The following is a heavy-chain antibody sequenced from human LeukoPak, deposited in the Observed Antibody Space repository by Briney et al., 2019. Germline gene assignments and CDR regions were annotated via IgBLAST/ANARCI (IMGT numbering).Heavy chain of an antibody. V-gene: IGHV3-11*01. CDR3: ARGGSYYDSSGYYYGPVYY. Sequence: GGSLRLSCAASGFTFSVYYMGWIREAPGKGLEWVSYISSSGSTIYYAVSVKGRFTISRDNAKNSLYLQMNSLRAEDTAVYYCARGGSYYDSSGYYYGPVYYWGQGTLVTVSS. CDR2: ISSSGSTI. J-gene: IGHJ4*02. D-gene: IGHD3-22*01. CDR1: GFTFSVYY.